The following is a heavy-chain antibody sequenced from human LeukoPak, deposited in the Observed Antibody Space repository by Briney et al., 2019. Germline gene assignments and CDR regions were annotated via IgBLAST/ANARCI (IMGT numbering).Heavy chain of an antibody. V-gene: IGHV1-8*01. Sequence: ASVKVTCKASGYTFTSYDINWVRQATGQGLEWMGWMNPNSGNTGYAQKFQGRVTMTRNTSISTAYMELGSLRSEDTAVYYCARVRRVSAGWFGELLSYYFDYWGQGTLVTVSS. CDR1: GYTFTSYD. J-gene: IGHJ4*02. D-gene: IGHD3-10*01. CDR2: MNPNSGNT. CDR3: ARVRRVSAGWFGELLSYYFDY.